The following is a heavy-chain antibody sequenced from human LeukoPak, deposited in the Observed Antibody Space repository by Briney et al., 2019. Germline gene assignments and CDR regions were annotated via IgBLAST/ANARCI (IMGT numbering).Heavy chain of an antibody. CDR2: INGDGSST. Sequence: GGSLRLSWAASGCTITNYWRQWVRHAPGKGLLRGSHINGDGSSTTYADSVKGRFSISRDNAKNTLYLQMNSLRAEDTAVYYCATDRGYAMDVWGRGTTVTVSS. V-gene: IGHV3-74*01. J-gene: IGHJ6*02. CDR3: ATDRGYAMDV. CDR1: GCTITNYW.